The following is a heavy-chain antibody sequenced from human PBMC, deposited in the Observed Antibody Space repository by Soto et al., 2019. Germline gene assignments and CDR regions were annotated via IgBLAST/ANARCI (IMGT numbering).Heavy chain of an antibody. Sequence: EVQLLESGGGLVQPGGSLRLSCAASGFTFITLARTWFPRAPGKGLQWVSAISGVGDATFYADSVKGRFTISRDNSRNTVTLQMNSLGADATAVYYCARKVPGSTTRPDYWYFDLWGRGTLVTVSS. CDR3: ARKVPGSTTRPDYWYFDL. V-gene: IGHV3-23*01. CDR2: ISGVGDAT. J-gene: IGHJ2*01. CDR1: GFTFITLA. D-gene: IGHD3-10*01.